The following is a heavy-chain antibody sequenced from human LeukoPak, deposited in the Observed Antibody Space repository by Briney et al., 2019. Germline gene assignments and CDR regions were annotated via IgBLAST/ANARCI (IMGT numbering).Heavy chain of an antibody. CDR2: INPSGGST. D-gene: IGHD3-10*01. CDR1: GYIFTTYG. V-gene: IGHV1-46*01. J-gene: IGHJ4*02. Sequence: ASVTVSCKSSGYIFTTYGITWVRQAPGQGLEWMGIINPSGGSTSYAQKFQGRVTMTRDTSTSTVYMELSSLRSEDTAVYYCARDRGPGSYYDYWGQGTLVTVSS. CDR3: ARDRGPGSYYDY.